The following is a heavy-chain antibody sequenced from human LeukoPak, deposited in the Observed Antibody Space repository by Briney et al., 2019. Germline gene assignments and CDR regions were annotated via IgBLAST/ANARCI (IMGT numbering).Heavy chain of an antibody. D-gene: IGHD2-2*01. CDR2: ISGSGDST. J-gene: IGHJ4*02. V-gene: IGHV3-23*01. Sequence: GGSLRLSCAASGFTFSNYAMTWVRQAPGKGLEWVSGISGSGDSTYHADSVRGRFAISGDNSKNTLYLQMNSLRAEDTAVYYCEKAPSGLVVGSGDYWGKGNLDTVST. CDR1: GFTFSNYA. CDR3: EKAPSGLVVGSGDY.